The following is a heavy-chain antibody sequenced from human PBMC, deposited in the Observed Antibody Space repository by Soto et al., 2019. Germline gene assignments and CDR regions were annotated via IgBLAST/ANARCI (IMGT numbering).Heavy chain of an antibody. CDR1: GYTFTSYG. D-gene: IGHD3-22*01. V-gene: IGHV1-18*01. CDR3: ARDYNYYDSSGYYPEGY. J-gene: IGHJ4*02. Sequence: QVQLVPSGAEVKKPGASVKVSCKASGYTFTSYGISWGRQAPGQGLEWMGWISAYNGNTNYAQKLQGRVTMTTDTSTSSAYMELRSRRSDDTAVYYCARDYNYYDSSGYYPEGYWGQGTLVTVS. CDR2: ISAYNGNT.